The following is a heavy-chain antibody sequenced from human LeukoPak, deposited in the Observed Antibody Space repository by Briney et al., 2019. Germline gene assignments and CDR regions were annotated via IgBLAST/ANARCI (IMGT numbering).Heavy chain of an antibody. CDR3: ARGFCTSASCYGSY. V-gene: IGHV3-21*01. D-gene: IGHD2-2*01. J-gene: IGHJ4*02. Sequence: GGSLRLSCAASGFTFRSYTMNWVRQAPGKGLEWVSSISSSSSSIYYADSVKGRFTISRDNAKKSLYLQMNSLRAEDTAMYYCARGFCTSASCYGSYWGQGPLVTVSS. CDR1: GFTFRSYT. CDR2: ISSSSSSI.